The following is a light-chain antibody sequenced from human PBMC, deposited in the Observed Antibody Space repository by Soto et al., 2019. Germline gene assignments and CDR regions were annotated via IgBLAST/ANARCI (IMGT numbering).Light chain of an antibody. Sequence: EIVLTQSPGTLSLSPGERATLSCRASQSVSSNYLAWYQQKPGQAPRLLIYGASSRATGIPDRFSCSGSGTDFTLNISRLEPEDFAVYYCQPYGSSRSFGQGTKVEIK. CDR3: QPYGSSRS. CDR2: GAS. J-gene: IGKJ1*01. CDR1: QSVSSNY. V-gene: IGKV3-20*01.